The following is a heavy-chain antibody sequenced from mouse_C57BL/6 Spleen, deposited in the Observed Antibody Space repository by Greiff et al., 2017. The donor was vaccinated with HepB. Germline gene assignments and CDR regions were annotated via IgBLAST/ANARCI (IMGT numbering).Heavy chain of an antibody. CDR2: ISDGGSYT. Sequence: EVKLVESGGGLVKPGGSLKLSCAASGFTFSSYAMSWVRQTPEKRLEWVATISDGGSYTYYPDNVKGRFTISRDNAKNNLYLQMSHLKSEDTAMYYCAREGYYGSSDYWGQGTTLTVSS. CDR1: GFTFSSYA. CDR3: AREGYYGSSDY. J-gene: IGHJ2*01. V-gene: IGHV5-4*01. D-gene: IGHD1-1*01.